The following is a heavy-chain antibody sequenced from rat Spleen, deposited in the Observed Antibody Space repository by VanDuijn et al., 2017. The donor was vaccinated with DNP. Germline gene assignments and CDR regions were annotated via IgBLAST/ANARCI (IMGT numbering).Heavy chain of an antibody. CDR3: ARSLTGGYGD. Sequence: EVQFQESGPGLVKSSQSLSLTCSVTGYSITSNYWAWIRKFPGNKMEWIGHITYSGNTNYNPSLRGRISIPRVQSKNQFFLQLNSVTTEDTATYYCARSLTGGYGDWGQGVMVTVSS. CDR1: GYSITSNY. D-gene: IGHD1-11*01. CDR2: ITYSGNT. V-gene: IGHV3-1*01. J-gene: IGHJ2*01.